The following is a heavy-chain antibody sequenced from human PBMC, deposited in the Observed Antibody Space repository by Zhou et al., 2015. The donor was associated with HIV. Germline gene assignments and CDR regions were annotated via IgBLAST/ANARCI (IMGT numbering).Heavy chain of an antibody. CDR2: INQGGSVT. CDR3: ARSFVVTVSDPAISHYYGMDV. J-gene: IGHJ6*02. Sequence: VQLVESGGGVVQPGRSLRLSCVDSGFSFSSEWMTWVRQAPGKGLEWLANINQGGSVTFYADSVRGRFTISKDIAKNSLYLQMNSLRDEDTALYYCARSFVVTVSDPAISHYYGMDVWGRGTTVTVSS. D-gene: IGHD2-8*01. CDR1: GFSFSSEW. V-gene: IGHV3-7*01.